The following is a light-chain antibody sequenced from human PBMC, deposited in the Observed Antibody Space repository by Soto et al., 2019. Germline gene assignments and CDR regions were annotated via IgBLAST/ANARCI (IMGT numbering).Light chain of an antibody. CDR1: QDVSRY. Sequence: QLTQSPSSLSASVGDRVTITCRASQDVSRYLAWYQQKAGKAPKLLIYGASTLQRGVPSRFSGFGSGTEFTLTISSLQPEDFATYHCQQLQRTPFTFGPGTTVDV. J-gene: IGKJ3*01. CDR2: GAS. V-gene: IGKV1-9*01. CDR3: QQLQRTPFT.